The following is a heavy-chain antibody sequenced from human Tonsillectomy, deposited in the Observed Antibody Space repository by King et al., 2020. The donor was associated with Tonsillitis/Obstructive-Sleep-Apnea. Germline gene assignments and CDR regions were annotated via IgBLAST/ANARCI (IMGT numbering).Heavy chain of an antibody. CDR3: ARAPVDIAYYGMDV. CDR2: IYYSGST. V-gene: IGHV4-59*01. J-gene: IGHJ6*02. Sequence: VQLQESGPGLVKPSETLSLTCTVSGGSISSYYWSWIRQPPGKGLEWIGYIYYSGSTNYNPSLKSRVTISVDTSKNQFSLKLSSVTAADTAVYYCARAPVDIAYYGMDVWGQGTTVTVSS. D-gene: IGHD2-2*03. CDR1: GGSISSYY.